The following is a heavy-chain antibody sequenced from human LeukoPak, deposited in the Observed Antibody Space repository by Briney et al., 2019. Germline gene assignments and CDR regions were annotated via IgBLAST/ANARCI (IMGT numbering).Heavy chain of an antibody. V-gene: IGHV4-59*08. CDR2: IYYSGST. Sequence: SETLSLTCTVSGGSISSYYWSWIRQPPGKGLEWIGYIYYSGSTNYNPSLKSRVTISVDTSKSQFSLKLSSVTAADTAVYYCARQELYCSSTSCYGSAFDYWGQGTLVTVSS. J-gene: IGHJ4*02. CDR3: ARQELYCSSTSCYGSAFDY. CDR1: GGSISSYY. D-gene: IGHD2-2*01.